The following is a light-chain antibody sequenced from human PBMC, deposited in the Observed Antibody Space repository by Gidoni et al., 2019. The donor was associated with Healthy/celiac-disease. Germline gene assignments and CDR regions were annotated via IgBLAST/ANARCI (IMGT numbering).Light chain of an antibody. J-gene: IGKJ4*01. CDR1: QSISSY. Sequence: DIQMTQSPSSLSASVVDRVTITCRASQSISSYLYSYQQKPGKAPKLLIYAASSLQSGVPSRFSGSGSVTDFTLTISSLQPEDFATYYCQQSYSTPLTFGGGTKVEIK. CDR2: AAS. V-gene: IGKV1-39*01. CDR3: QQSYSTPLT.